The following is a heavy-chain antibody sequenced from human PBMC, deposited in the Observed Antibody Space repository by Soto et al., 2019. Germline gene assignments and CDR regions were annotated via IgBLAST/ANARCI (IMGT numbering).Heavy chain of an antibody. D-gene: IGHD4-4*01. V-gene: IGHV4-59*01. Sequence: PSETLSLTCTVSGGSISSYYWSWIRQPPGKGLEWIGYIYYSGSTNYNPSLKSRVTISVDTSKNQFSLKLSSVTAADTAVYYCAREADSNYGGNWFDPWGQGTLVTVSS. CDR1: GGSISSYY. CDR3: AREADSNYGGNWFDP. J-gene: IGHJ5*02. CDR2: IYYSGST.